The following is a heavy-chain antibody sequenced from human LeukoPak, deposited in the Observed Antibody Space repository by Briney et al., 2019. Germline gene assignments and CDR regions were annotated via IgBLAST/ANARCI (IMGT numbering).Heavy chain of an antibody. Sequence: GGSLRLFCAASGFTFSSYSMNWVRQAPGKGLEWVSSISSSSSYIYYADSVKGRFTISRDNAKNSLYLQMNSLRAEDTAVYYCARGLRYFDWLFATFDYWGQGTLVTVSS. CDR2: ISSSSSYI. CDR1: GFTFSSYS. J-gene: IGHJ4*02. V-gene: IGHV3-21*01. D-gene: IGHD3-9*01. CDR3: ARGLRYFDWLFATFDY.